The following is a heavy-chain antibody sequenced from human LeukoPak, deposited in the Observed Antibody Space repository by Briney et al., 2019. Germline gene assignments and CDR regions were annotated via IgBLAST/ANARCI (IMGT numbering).Heavy chain of an antibody. Sequence: GRSLRLSCAASGFTFSSYAMHWVRQAPGKGLEWVAVISYDGSNKYYADSVKGRFTISRDNAKNSLFLQMNSLRAEDTAVYFCTTDSGGGRPFDYWGQGTLVTVSS. CDR3: TTDSGGGRPFDY. J-gene: IGHJ4*02. D-gene: IGHD6-6*01. CDR1: GFTFSSYA. V-gene: IGHV3-30-3*01. CDR2: ISYDGSNK.